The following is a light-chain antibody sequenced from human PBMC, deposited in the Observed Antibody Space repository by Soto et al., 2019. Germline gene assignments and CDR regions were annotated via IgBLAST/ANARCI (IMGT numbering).Light chain of an antibody. CDR3: QSGGSSTVV. CDR2: EGN. Sequence: NFMLTQPHSVSESPGKTVTISCTRSSGSIASNYVQWYQQRPGSVPTTVIYEGNQRPSWVPDRFSGSTDGSSNSASLTISGLQTEDEADYYCQSGGSSTVVFGGGTKLTVL. CDR1: SGSIASNY. V-gene: IGLV6-57*04. J-gene: IGLJ2*01.